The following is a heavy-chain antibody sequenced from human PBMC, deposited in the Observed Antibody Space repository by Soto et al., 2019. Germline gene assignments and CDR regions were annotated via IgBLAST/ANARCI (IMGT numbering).Heavy chain of an antibody. J-gene: IGHJ3*02. Sequence: GGSLRLSCAASGFTFSSYGMHWVRQAPGKGLEWVAVISYDGSNKYYADSVKGRFTISRDNSKNTLYLQMNSLRAEDTAVYYCAKDPRGVAAADDAFDIWGQGTMVTVSS. CDR1: GFTFSSYG. D-gene: IGHD6-13*01. CDR3: AKDPRGVAAADDAFDI. V-gene: IGHV3-30*18. CDR2: ISYDGSNK.